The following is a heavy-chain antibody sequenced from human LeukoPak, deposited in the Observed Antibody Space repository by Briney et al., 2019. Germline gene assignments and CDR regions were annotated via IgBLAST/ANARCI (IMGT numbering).Heavy chain of an antibody. Sequence: GTSVKVSCKASGGTFSSYAIRWVRQAPGQGLELMGGIIPTFGTANYAQKFQGRVTITTDESTSTAYMELSSLRSEDTDVYYCARAMVRGNWFAPWGQGHLATVSS. CDR2: IIPTFGTA. V-gene: IGHV1-69*05. CDR3: ARAMVRGNWFAP. J-gene: IGHJ5*02. D-gene: IGHD3-10*01. CDR1: GGTFSSYA.